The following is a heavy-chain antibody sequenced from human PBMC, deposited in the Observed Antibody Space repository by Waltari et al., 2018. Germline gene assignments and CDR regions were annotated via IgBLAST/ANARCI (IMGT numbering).Heavy chain of an antibody. CDR2: IIPSFGTA. CDR3: ARAQDYDFWSGYFPYFDY. Sequence: QVQLVQSGAEVKKPGSSVKVSCKASGGTFSSYAISWVRQAPGQGLEWMGGIIPSFGTANYAQKFQGRVTITADESTSTAYMELSSLRSEDTAVYYCARAQDYDFWSGYFPYFDYWGQGTLVTVSS. D-gene: IGHD3-3*01. CDR1: GGTFSSYA. J-gene: IGHJ4*02. V-gene: IGHV1-69*01.